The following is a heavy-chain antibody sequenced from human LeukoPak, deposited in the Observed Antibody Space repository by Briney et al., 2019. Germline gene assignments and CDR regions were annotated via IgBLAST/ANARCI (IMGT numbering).Heavy chain of an antibody. CDR3: AKVGPSGSSYYDFWSANY. J-gene: IGHJ4*02. CDR2: ISGSGGST. V-gene: IGHV3-23*01. CDR1: GFTFGSYA. D-gene: IGHD3-3*01. Sequence: GGSLRLSCAASGFTFGSYAMSWVRQAPGKGLEWVSSISGSGGSTYYADSVKGRFTISRDSSKNTLYLQMNSLRAEDTAVYYCAKVGPSGSSYYDFWSANYWGQGTLVTVSS.